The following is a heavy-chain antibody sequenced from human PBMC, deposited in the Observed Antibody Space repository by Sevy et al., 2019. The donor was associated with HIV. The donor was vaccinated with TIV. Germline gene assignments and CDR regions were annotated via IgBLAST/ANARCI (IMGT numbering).Heavy chain of an antibody. D-gene: IGHD3-3*01. V-gene: IGHV3-7*01. Sequence: GGSLRLSCAASGFTFSDSWMHWVRQAPGKGLEWVANINQDGNEKYYVDSVKGRFTISRANAKNSLYLQMNSLRDDDTAVYYCATFSVGYWGQGTLVTVSS. CDR1: GFTFSDSW. J-gene: IGHJ4*02. CDR3: ATFSVGY. CDR2: INQDGNEK.